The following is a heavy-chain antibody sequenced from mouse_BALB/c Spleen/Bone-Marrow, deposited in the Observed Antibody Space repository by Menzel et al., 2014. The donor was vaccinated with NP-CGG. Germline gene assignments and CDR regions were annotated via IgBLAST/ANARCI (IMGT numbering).Heavy chain of an antibody. J-gene: IGHJ1*01. V-gene: IGHV3-8*02. Sequence: EVQRVESGPSLVKPSQTLSLTCSVTGDSITGGYWHWIRKLPGNKLECMGYISYRGTTYYNPSLKSRISITRDTSKNXYYLELNSVAAEDTATYYCARTGFFDVWGAGTTVTVSS. CDR2: ISYRGTT. CDR1: GDSITGGY. CDR3: ARTGFFDV.